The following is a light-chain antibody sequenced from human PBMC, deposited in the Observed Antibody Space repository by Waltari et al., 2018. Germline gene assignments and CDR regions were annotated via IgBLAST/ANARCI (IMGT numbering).Light chain of an antibody. Sequence: SYELTQPPSVSVSPGHTARITCSGEALPNKYAYWYRQKSGQAPVLVIYEDTKRPTGIPGSISGSNSGAVATLTITGAQVEDEADYYCYSTDYTGNYWVFGGGTKLTVL. J-gene: IGLJ3*02. CDR3: YSTDYTGNYWV. CDR2: EDT. V-gene: IGLV3-10*01. CDR1: ALPNKY.